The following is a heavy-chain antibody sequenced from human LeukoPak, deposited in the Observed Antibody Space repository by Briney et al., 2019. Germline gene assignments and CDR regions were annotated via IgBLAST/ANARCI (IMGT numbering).Heavy chain of an antibody. D-gene: IGHD2-2*01. J-gene: IGHJ4*02. V-gene: IGHV3-48*03. Sequence: GGSLRLSCAASGFTFSSYEMNWVRQAPGKGLEWVSNISSSGSNINYADSVKGRFTISRDNAKNSLYLQMNSLRAEDTAVYYCARDTGPAAIWGQGTLVTVSS. CDR3: ARDTGPAAI. CDR1: GFTFSSYE. CDR2: ISSSGSNI.